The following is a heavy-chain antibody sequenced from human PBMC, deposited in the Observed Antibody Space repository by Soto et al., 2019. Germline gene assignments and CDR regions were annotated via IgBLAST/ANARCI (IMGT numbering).Heavy chain of an antibody. J-gene: IGHJ4*02. Sequence: PSETLSLTCTVYGGSFTTYYWSWIRQPPGEGLEWIGEINHSGSTNYNPSLKSRVTLSVDTSKNQFSLKLSAVTAADTAVYYWASDDYSQTGDFVYWGQGALVTVSS. V-gene: IGHV4-34*01. CDR1: GGSFTTYY. CDR2: INHSGST. CDR3: ASDDYSQTGDFVY. D-gene: IGHD4-4*01.